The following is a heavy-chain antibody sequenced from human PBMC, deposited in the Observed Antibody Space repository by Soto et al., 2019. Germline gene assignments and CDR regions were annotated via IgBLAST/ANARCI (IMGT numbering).Heavy chain of an antibody. J-gene: IGHJ5*02. CDR1: GFTFSSYA. D-gene: IGHD3-3*01. CDR3: AKTRHDFWSGYSENWFDP. V-gene: IGHV3-23*01. Sequence: GGSLRLSCAASGFTFSSYAMSWVRQAPGKGLEWVSAISGSGGSTYYADSVKGRFTISRDNSKNTLYLQMNSLRAEDTAVYYCAKTRHDFWSGYSENWFDPWGQGTLVTVSS. CDR2: ISGSGGST.